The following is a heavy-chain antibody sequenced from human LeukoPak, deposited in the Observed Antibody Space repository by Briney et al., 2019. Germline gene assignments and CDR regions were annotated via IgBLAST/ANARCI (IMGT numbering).Heavy chain of an antibody. CDR1: GYTFTIYG. Sequence: ASVTVSFKSSGYTFTIYGISWVRQAPGQGREWMGWISTYNANTNYTQKLQGRVTLTTDTSTSAAYMELRSLRSDDTAVYYCARARRYCSGGSCPPLIDYWGQGTLVTVSS. D-gene: IGHD2-15*01. J-gene: IGHJ4*02. CDR2: ISTYNANT. CDR3: ARARRYCSGGSCPPLIDY. V-gene: IGHV1-18*01.